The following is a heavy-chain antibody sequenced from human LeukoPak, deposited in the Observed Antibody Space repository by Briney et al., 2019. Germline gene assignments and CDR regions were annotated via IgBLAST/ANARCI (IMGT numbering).Heavy chain of an antibody. CDR1: GYSFTGYY. Sequence: ASVKVSCKASGYSFTGYYMHWVRQAPGQGLEWMGWINPSTGGTNYAQRFQGRVTMTRDTSISTAYMELSRLGSEDTAMYYCAREYSNSQFDYWGQGTLVTVSS. J-gene: IGHJ4*02. D-gene: IGHD6-13*01. CDR2: INPSTGGT. V-gene: IGHV1-2*02. CDR3: AREYSNSQFDY.